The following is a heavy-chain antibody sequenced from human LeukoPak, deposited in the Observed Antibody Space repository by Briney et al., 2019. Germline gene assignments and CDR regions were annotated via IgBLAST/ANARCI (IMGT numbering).Heavy chain of an antibody. Sequence: GGSLRLSCAASGFTFDDYGMSWVRQAPGKGLKWVSGINWNGGSTGYADSVKGRFTISRDNAKNSLYLQMNSLRAEDTALYYCARDPQQLRGFDYWGQGTLVTVSS. J-gene: IGHJ4*02. CDR2: INWNGGST. V-gene: IGHV3-20*04. CDR3: ARDPQQLRGFDY. D-gene: IGHD6-13*01. CDR1: GFTFDDYG.